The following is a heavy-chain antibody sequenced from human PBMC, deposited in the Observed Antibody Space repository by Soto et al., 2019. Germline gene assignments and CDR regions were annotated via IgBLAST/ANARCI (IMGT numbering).Heavy chain of an antibody. CDR1: GGSVSSGSYY. CDR2: IYYSGST. Sequence: SETLSLTCTVSGGSVSSGSYYWSWIRQPPGKRLEWIGYIYYSGSTNYNPSLKSRVTISVDTSKNQFSLKLSSVTAADTAVYYCARGYCSGGSCHYYYGMDVWGQGTTVTVSS. V-gene: IGHV4-61*01. J-gene: IGHJ6*02. CDR3: ARGYCSGGSCHYYYGMDV. D-gene: IGHD2-15*01.